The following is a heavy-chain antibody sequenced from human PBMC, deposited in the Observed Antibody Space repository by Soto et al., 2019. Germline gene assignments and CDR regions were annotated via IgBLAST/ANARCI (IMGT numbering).Heavy chain of an antibody. Sequence: QLLESGPGLVKPSETLSLTCTVSGGSISSSSYYWGWIRQPPGKGLEWIGSIYYSGSTYYNPSLRSRVTITVDTSKNQCPLKLSPVTAADTAVYYCARHIIDGDYVGWFDPWGQGTLVTVSS. D-gene: IGHD4-17*01. J-gene: IGHJ5*02. V-gene: IGHV4-39*01. CDR3: ARHIIDGDYVGWFDP. CDR2: IYYSGST. CDR1: GGSISSSSYY.